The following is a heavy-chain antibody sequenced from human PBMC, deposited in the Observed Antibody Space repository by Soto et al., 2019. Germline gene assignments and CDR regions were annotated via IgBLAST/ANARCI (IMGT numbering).Heavy chain of an antibody. V-gene: IGHV1-69*13. Sequence: ASVKVSCKASGGTFSSYAISCVRQAPGQGLEWMGGIIPIFGTANYAQKFQGRVTITADESTSTAYMELSSLRSEDTAVYYCARTSSIAARGIDYWGQGTLVTVSS. J-gene: IGHJ4*02. CDR3: ARTSSIAARGIDY. CDR1: GGTFSSYA. CDR2: IIPIFGTA. D-gene: IGHD6-6*01.